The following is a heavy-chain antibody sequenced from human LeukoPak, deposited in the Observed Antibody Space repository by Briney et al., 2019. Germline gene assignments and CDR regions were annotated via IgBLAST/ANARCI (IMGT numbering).Heavy chain of an antibody. CDR2: VSYDGSNK. Sequence: PGGSERLSCAASGFTFSSDAMHWVSQAPGKGLEWVAVVSYDGSNKDYADSVKGRFTISRDNSKNTLYLQMNSLRAEDTGVCYCASSYLVTADSYFEYWGHGTLGTVSS. CDR3: ASSYLVTADSYFEY. D-gene: IGHD2-21*02. J-gene: IGHJ4*03. V-gene: IGHV3-30-3*01. CDR1: GFTFSSDA.